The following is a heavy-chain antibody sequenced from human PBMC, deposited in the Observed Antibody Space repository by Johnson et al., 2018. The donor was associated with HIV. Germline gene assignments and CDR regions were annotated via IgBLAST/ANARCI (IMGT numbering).Heavy chain of an antibody. Sequence: QVQLVESGGGVVQPGRSLRLSCAASGFTFSSYGMHWVRQAPGKGLEWVAVIWSDGSNKYYADSVKGRFTISRDNSKKTLYLQMNSLRAEDTAVYYCAKGRQQPYDAFDIWGQGTMVTVSS. V-gene: IGHV3-33*06. CDR2: IWSDGSNK. CDR3: AKGRQQPYDAFDI. CDR1: GFTFSSYG. J-gene: IGHJ3*02. D-gene: IGHD6-13*01.